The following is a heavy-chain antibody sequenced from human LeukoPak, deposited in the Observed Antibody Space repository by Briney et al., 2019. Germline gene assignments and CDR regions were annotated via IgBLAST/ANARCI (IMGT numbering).Heavy chain of an antibody. D-gene: IGHD4-11*01. CDR3: AXXXVSSSTWYSTYYYFFYMDF. CDR1: DDSITMYY. V-gene: IGHV4-59*01. CDR2: VDHTGST. Sequence: SETLSLTCTVSDDSITMYYWTWIRQPPGKGLEWIGYVDHTGSTKFNPSLNGRVSISRDTSNNFFSLRLRSVTPADTAVYFCAXXXVSSSTWYSTYYYFFYMDFWGKGTTVTVSS. J-gene: IGHJ6*03.